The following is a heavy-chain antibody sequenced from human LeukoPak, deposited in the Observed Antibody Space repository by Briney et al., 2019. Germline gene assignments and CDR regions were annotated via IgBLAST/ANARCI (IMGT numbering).Heavy chain of an antibody. Sequence: GGSLRLSCAASGFTFSSYSMNWVRQAPGKGLEWVSSISSSSSYIYYAGSVKGRFTIPRDNAKNSLYLQMNSLRAEDTAVYYCARDIAVAATGRVDYWGQGTLVTVSS. J-gene: IGHJ4*02. CDR2: ISSSSSYI. CDR3: ARDIAVAATGRVDY. CDR1: GFTFSSYS. D-gene: IGHD6-19*01. V-gene: IGHV3-21*01.